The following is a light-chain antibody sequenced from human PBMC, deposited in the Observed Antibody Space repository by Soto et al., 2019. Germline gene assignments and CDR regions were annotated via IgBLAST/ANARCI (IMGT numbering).Light chain of an antibody. J-gene: IGKJ5*01. CDR3: QQSYSTPLT. Sequence: EIVLTQSXATLSFSPWEXXXXXSXASQSVGNNLAWYQQKXGQAPRLLIYGASXRATGIPARFSGSGSATDFTLTISSLQTEDFATYYCQQSYSTPLTFGRGTRMEIK. CDR1: QSVGNN. V-gene: IGKV3-11*01. CDR2: GAS.